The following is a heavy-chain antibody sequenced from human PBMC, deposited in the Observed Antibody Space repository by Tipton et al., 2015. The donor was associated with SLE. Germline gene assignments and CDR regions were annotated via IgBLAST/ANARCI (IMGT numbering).Heavy chain of an antibody. D-gene: IGHD3-10*02. Sequence: SLRLSCAASGFTFSSFCMNWVRQAPGKGLEWVSSISSSSNSIDYADSVKGRFTISRDNAKNSLYLQMNSLRVDDTAVYYCARGGSGSAMFWEDWGQGTLVTVSS. CDR3: ARGGSGSAMFWED. J-gene: IGHJ4*02. CDR2: ISSSSNSI. V-gene: IGHV3-21*01. CDR1: GFTFSSFC.